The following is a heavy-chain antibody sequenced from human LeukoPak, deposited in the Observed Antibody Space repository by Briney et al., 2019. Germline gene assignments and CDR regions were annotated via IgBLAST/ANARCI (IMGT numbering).Heavy chain of an antibody. Sequence: SETLSLTCTVSGGSISSYYWSWIRQPPGKGLEWIGYIYYSGSTNYNPSLKSRVTISVDTSKNHFSLKLNSVTAADTAVYYCAKPSNYYGSATDAFDFWGQGTTVTVSS. D-gene: IGHD3-10*01. V-gene: IGHV4-59*12. CDR3: AKPSNYYGSATDAFDF. J-gene: IGHJ3*01. CDR2: IYYSGST. CDR1: GGSISSYY.